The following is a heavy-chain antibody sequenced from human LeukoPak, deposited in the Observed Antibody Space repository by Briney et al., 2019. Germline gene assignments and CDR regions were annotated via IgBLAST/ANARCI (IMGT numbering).Heavy chain of an antibody. V-gene: IGHV3-53*01. Sequence: PGGSLRLSCAASGFSVSSTHLSWVRQAPGKELEWVSIIYRGGTTSYADSVKGRFTISRDNSKNTLYLQMNSLRAEDTAVYYCARVWEYYDILAAYHHYYMEVWGKGTTVTVSS. CDR1: GFSVSSTH. D-gene: IGHD3-9*01. J-gene: IGHJ6*03. CDR2: IYRGGTT. CDR3: ARVWEYYDILAAYHHYYMEV.